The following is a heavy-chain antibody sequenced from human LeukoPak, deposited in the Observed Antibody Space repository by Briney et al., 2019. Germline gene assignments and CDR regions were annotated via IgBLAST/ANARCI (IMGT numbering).Heavy chain of an antibody. CDR3: ARQVYRGSGHSSGYYGPYFDY. CDR2: IDHSGST. Sequence: SETLSLTCAVSGYSISRVYHWCCRRQPPGKGREWIGSIDHSGSTYYNTPLKSRVTISVDTSNTQFSLKLNSLTAAETALYFCARQVYRGSGHSSGYYGPYFDYWGQGTLVTVSS. J-gene: IGHJ4*02. CDR1: GYSISRVYH. V-gene: IGHV4-38-2*01. D-gene: IGHD3-22*01.